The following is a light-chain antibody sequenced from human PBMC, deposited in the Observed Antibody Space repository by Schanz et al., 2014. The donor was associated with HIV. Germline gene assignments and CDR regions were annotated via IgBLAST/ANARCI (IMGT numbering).Light chain of an antibody. CDR1: QSVSSSY. Sequence: PGERVTLSCRASQSVSSSYLTWYQQKRDPPPRLVIYATSTRAAGIPDRFSGTGSGTDFTLTISSLEPEDFAVYYCQYFGNSGGTFGGGTKVEIK. V-gene: IGKV3-20*01. J-gene: IGKJ4*01. CDR3: QYFGNSGGT. CDR2: ATS.